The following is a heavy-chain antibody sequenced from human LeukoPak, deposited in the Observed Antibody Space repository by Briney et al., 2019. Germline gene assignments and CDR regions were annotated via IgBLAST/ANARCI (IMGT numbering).Heavy chain of an antibody. CDR2: IYSGGST. D-gene: IGHD6-19*01. CDR3: ARAQYSSGWYLAAFDI. CDR1: GFTVSSNY. J-gene: IGHJ3*02. V-gene: IGHV3-53*01. Sequence: GRSLRLSCAASGFTVSSNYMSWVRQAPGKGLEWVSVIYSGGSTYYADSVKGRFTISRDNSKNTLYLQMNSLRAEDTAVYYCARAQYSSGWYLAAFDIWGQGTMVTVSS.